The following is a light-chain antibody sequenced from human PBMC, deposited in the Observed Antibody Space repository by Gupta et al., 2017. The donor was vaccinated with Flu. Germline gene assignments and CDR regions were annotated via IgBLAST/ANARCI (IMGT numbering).Light chain of an antibody. CDR1: SSVVGGHYL. CDR3: CSFAGSDTWM. V-gene: IGLV2-23*01. Sequence: QSALTQPASVSASPGQSITISCTGTSSVVGGHYLVSWFQQHPGKAPKLMIYEGVKRPSGVSNRFSGSNSGNTASLTISGLQAEDEADYYCCSFAGSDTWMFGGGTKLTVL. J-gene: IGLJ3*02. CDR2: EGV.